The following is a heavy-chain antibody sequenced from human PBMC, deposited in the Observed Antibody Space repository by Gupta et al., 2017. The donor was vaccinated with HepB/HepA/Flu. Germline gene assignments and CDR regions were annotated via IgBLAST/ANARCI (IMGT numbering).Heavy chain of an antibody. J-gene: IGHJ3*02. CDR2: ISSSSSYI. V-gene: IGHV3-21*01. CDR3: ARGQKFGRYCSSTSCYIGPGDAFDI. CDR1: GFTFSSYS. Sequence: EVQLVESGGGLVKPGGSLRLSCAASGFTFSSYSMNWVRQAPGKGLEWVSSISSSSSYIYYADSVKGRFTISRDNAKNSLYLQMNSLRAEDTAVYYCARGQKFGRYCSSTSCYIGPGDAFDIWGQGTMVTVSS. D-gene: IGHD2-2*02.